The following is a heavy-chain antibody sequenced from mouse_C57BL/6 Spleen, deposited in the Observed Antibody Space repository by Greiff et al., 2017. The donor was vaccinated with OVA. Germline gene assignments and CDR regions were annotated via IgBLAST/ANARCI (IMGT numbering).Heavy chain of an antibody. CDR1: GYTFTDYE. CDR2: IDPETGGT. CDR3: TRTYGSSSAWFAY. V-gene: IGHV1-15*01. J-gene: IGHJ3*01. D-gene: IGHD1-1*01. Sequence: VQLQESGAELVRPGASVTLSCKASGYTFTDYEMHWVKQTPVHGLEWIGAIDPETGGTAYNQKFKGKAILTADKSSSTAYMELRSLTSEDSAVYYCTRTYGSSSAWFAYWGQGTLVTVSA.